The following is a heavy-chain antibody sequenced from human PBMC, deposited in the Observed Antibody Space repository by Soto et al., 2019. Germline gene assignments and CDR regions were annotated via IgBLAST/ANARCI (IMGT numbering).Heavy chain of an antibody. D-gene: IGHD1-26*01. V-gene: IGHV3-33*01. CDR3: ARDATSGSYSRLDD. Sequence: QVQLVESGGGVVQPGRSLRLSCAASGFTFSNYGMQWVRQAPGKGLEWVAAIYYDGSNKEYADSVKGRFTISRDNSKNTLFLQMDSVRAEDTAVYYCARDATSGSYSRLDDWGQGNLVTVSS. J-gene: IGHJ4*02. CDR1: GFTFSNYG. CDR2: IYYDGSNK.